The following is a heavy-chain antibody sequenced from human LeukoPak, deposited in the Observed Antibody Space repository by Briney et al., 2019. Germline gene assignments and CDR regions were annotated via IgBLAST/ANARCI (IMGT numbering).Heavy chain of an antibody. Sequence: GPVKVSCKASGYTFTSYYMHWVRQAPGQGLEWMGWINPNSGGTNYAQKFQGRVTMTRDTSISTAYMELSRLRSDDTAVYYCARDLWSYDSSGYYGSYWGQGTLVTVSS. CDR1: GYTFTSYY. V-gene: IGHV1-2*02. CDR2: INPNSGGT. D-gene: IGHD3-22*01. CDR3: ARDLWSYDSSGYYGSY. J-gene: IGHJ4*02.